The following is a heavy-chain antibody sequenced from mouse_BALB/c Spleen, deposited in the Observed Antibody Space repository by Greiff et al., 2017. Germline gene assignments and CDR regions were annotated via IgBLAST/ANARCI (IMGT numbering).Heavy chain of an antibody. J-gene: IGHJ3*01. Sequence: EVKLVESGGGLVKPGGSLKLSCAASGFTFSSYAMSWVRQTPGKRLEWVATISSGGSYTYYPDSVKGRFTISRDNAKNTLYLQMSSLRSEDTAMYYCAIQEGSDQPGFAYWGQGTLVTVSA. CDR3: AIQEGSDQPGFAY. CDR2: ISSGGSYT. CDR1: GFTFSSYA. V-gene: IGHV5-9-3*01.